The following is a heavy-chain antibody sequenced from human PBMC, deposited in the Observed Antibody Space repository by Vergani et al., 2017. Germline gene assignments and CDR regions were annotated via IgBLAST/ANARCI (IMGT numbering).Heavy chain of an antibody. CDR2: INHSGST. D-gene: IGHD2-2*01. Sequence: QVQLQQWGAGLLKPSETLSLTCAVYGGSFSGYYWSWIRQPPGKGLEWIGEINHSGSTNYNPSLKSRGTISVDTSKNQFSLKLSSVTAADTAVYYCARDIVVVPAANWFDPWGQGTLVTVSS. CDR3: ARDIVVVPAANWFDP. CDR1: GGSFSGYY. V-gene: IGHV4-34*01. J-gene: IGHJ5*02.